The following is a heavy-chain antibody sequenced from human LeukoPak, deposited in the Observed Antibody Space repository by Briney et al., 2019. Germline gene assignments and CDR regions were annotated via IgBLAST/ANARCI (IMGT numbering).Heavy chain of an antibody. CDR1: GGSFSGHY. D-gene: IGHD3-3*01. V-gene: IGHV4-34*01. J-gene: IGHJ4*02. CDR2: INHSGST. Sequence: SETLSLTCAVYGGSFSGHYWSRIRQPPGKGLEWIGEINHSGSTNYNPSLESRVTISVDTSKNHFSLKLSSVTAADTAVYYCASGQYYDLWSGYYVDWGQGTLVTVSA. CDR3: ASGQYYDLWSGYYVD.